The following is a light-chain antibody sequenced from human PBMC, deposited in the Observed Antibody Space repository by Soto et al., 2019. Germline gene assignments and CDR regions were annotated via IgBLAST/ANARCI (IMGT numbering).Light chain of an antibody. CDR3: QQYTVWPFT. CDR2: HTS. Sequence: EIEMTQSPATLSLSPGERATLSCRASQNINTNLAWYQQSPGRAPRLFIYHTSTRATGIADRFSGSGSGTEFTLTISSLQSEDFALYYCQQYTVWPFTFGGGTRVEIK. V-gene: IGKV3-15*01. CDR1: QNINTN. J-gene: IGKJ4*01.